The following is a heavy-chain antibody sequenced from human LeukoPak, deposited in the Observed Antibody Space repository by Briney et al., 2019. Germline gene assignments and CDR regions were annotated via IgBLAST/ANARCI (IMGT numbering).Heavy chain of an antibody. J-gene: IGHJ4*02. Sequence: SETLSLTCAVYGGSFSGYYWSWIRQPPGKGLEWIGEINHSGSTNYNPSLKSRVTISVDTSKNQFSLKLSSVTAADTAVYYCARNRGPGTHRKYYFDYWGQGTLVTVSS. CDR1: GGSFSGYY. V-gene: IGHV4-34*01. CDR2: INHSGST. CDR3: ARNRGPGTHRKYYFDY. D-gene: IGHD3-10*01.